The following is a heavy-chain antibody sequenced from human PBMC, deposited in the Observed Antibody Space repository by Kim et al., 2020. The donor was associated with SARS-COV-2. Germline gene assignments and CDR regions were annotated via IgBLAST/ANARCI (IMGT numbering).Heavy chain of an antibody. J-gene: IGHJ6*02. V-gene: IGHV3-11*06. D-gene: IGHD5-18*01. CDR3: ARIRGYSYGYFHYYGMDV. Sequence: KGRFTISRDNAKNSLYLQMNSLGAEDTAVYYCARIRGYSYGYFHYYGMDVWGQGTTVTVSS.